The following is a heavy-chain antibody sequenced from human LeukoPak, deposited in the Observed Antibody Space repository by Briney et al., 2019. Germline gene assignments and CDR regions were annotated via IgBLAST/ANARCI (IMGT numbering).Heavy chain of an antibody. CDR2: IRYDGSNK. CDR3: AKDPWVVRGVTLDY. CDR1: GFTFSSYG. J-gene: IGHJ4*02. V-gene: IGHV3-30*02. D-gene: IGHD3-10*01. Sequence: GGSLRLSCAASGFTFSSYGMHWVRQAPGKGLEWVAFIRYDGSNKYYADSVKGRFTISRDNSKNTLYLQMNSLRAEDTVVYYCAKDPWVVRGVTLDYWGQGTLVTVSS.